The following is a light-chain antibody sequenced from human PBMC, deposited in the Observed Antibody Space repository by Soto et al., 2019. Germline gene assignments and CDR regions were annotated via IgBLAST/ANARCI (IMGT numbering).Light chain of an antibody. Sequence: DIVMTQTPLSLPVTPGEPASISCRSSQSLLDRDDGNIYFDWYLQKPGQSPQLLIYKGSYRASGVPDRFSGSGSVTDFTLKXSNVXAEXVGVYYCMQRIEFPWTFGQGTKVEIK. CDR1: QSLLDRDDGNIY. V-gene: IGKV2-40*01. CDR3: MQRIEFPWT. J-gene: IGKJ1*01. CDR2: KGS.